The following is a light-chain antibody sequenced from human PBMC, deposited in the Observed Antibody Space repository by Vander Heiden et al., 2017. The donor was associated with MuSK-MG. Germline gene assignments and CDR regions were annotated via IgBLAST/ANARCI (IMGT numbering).Light chain of an antibody. CDR2: DAS. CDR1: QSVSRY. J-gene: IGKJ5*01. V-gene: IGKV3-11*01. CDR3: HQRDNWRGT. Sequence: EIVLTQSPATLSLSPGERATLSCRASQSVSRYITWYQQKPGQAPRLLIYDASNSATGIPARFSGSGSGTDFTLTISSLEPEDSAVYYCHQRDNWRGTFGQGTRLEIK.